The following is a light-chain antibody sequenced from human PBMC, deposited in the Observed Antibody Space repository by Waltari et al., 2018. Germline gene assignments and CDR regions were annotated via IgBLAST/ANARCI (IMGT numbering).Light chain of an antibody. Sequence: EIVLTQSPGTLSLSPGERATLSCRASQSISSSSLAWYQQKPGQAPRLLIYGASIRATGIPDRFSGSGSGTDFALTISRLEPEDFAVYYCQQLALRTFGQGTKVEIK. V-gene: IGKV3-20*01. CDR3: QQLALRT. J-gene: IGKJ1*01. CDR1: QSISSSS. CDR2: GAS.